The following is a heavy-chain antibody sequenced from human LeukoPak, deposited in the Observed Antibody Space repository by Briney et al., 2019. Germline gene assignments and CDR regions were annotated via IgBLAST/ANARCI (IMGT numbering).Heavy chain of an antibody. D-gene: IGHD6-25*01. J-gene: IGHJ4*02. Sequence: GGSLRLSCAASEFSVGSNYMTWVRQAPGKGLEWVSYISSSSSTIYYADSVKGRFTISGDNAKNSLYLQMNSLRAEDTAVYYCVGSSGKDWGQGTLVTVSS. CDR3: VGSSGKD. CDR2: ISSSSSTI. V-gene: IGHV3-48*01. CDR1: EFSVGSNY.